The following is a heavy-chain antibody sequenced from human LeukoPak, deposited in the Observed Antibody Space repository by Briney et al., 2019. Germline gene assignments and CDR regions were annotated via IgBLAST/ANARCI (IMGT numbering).Heavy chain of an antibody. CDR1: GGSISSNF. D-gene: IGHD3-10*01. J-gene: IGHJ4*02. V-gene: IGHV4-4*07. CDR2: IYISGST. Sequence: SETLSLTCTVSGGSISSNFWSWIRQPAGKGLEWVGHIYISGSTSFNPSLKSRVTMSVDTSKNQFSLKLSSVTAADTAVHYCARHGPLLWFGESDYWGQGTLVTVSS. CDR3: ARHGPLLWFGESDY.